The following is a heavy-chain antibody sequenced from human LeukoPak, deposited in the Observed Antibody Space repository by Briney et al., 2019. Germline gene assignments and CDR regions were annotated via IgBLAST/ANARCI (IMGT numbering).Heavy chain of an antibody. Sequence: GGSPRLSCAASGFTFSSYAMSWVRQAPGKGLEWVSAISGSGGSTYYADSVKGRFTISRDNSKNTLYLQMNSLRADDTAVYYCAKDGYYDFWSGYYKDPYYFDYWGQGTLVTVSS. CDR3: AKDGYYDFWSGYYKDPYYFDY. J-gene: IGHJ4*02. CDR2: ISGSGGST. V-gene: IGHV3-23*01. CDR1: GFTFSSYA. D-gene: IGHD3-3*01.